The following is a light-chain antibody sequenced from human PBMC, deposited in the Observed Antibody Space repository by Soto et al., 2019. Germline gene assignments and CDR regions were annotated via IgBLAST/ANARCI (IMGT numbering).Light chain of an antibody. Sequence: ESVLTQSPGTLSLSPGERATLSCRASQSVSSSYLAWYQQKPGQAPRLLIYGASSRATGIPDRFSGSGSGTDFTLTISRLEPEDFAVYYCQQYGSSPFTFGGGTKV. CDR2: GAS. CDR3: QQYGSSPFT. CDR1: QSVSSSY. J-gene: IGKJ4*01. V-gene: IGKV3-20*01.